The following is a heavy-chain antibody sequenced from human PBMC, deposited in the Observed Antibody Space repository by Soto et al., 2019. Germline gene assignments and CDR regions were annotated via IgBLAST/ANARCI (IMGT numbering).Heavy chain of an antibody. V-gene: IGHV3-64*01. Sequence: EVQLVESGGGLVQPGGSLRLSCAASGFTFSNYLMHWVRQAPGKGLEYVSAITGNGGSTYYANSVKDRFTISRDNSKSTLYLQMGSLRADDMAIYYCATLNYYDSPGVYWGRGTLVTVSS. CDR3: ATLNYYDSPGVY. J-gene: IGHJ4*02. D-gene: IGHD3-22*01. CDR2: ITGNGGST. CDR1: GFTFSNYL.